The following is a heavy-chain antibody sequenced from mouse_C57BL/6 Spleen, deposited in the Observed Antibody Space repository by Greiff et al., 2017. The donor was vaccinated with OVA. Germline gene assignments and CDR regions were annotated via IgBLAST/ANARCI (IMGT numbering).Heavy chain of an antibody. CDR2: IRSKSSNYAT. CDR1: GFTFNTYA. Sequence: EVKLMESGGGLVQPKGSLKLSCAASGFTFNTYAMHWVRQAPGKGLEWVARIRSKSSNYATYYADSVKDRFTISRDDSQSMLYLQMNNLKTEDTAMDYLLGEGRRKYERDYAMDYWGQGTSVTVSS. V-gene: IGHV10-3*01. J-gene: IGHJ4*01. D-gene: IGHD5-1-1*01. CDR3: LGEGRRKYERDYAMDY.